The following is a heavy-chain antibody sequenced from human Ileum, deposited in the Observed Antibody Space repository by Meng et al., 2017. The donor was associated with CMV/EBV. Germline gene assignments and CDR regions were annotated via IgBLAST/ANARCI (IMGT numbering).Heavy chain of an antibody. V-gene: IGHV4-59*01. D-gene: IGHD5-24*01. CDR1: GGSISIYY. CDR3: ARRWGGIDY. CDR2: ISYSGYA. Sequence: QVQLHESGPGLVKPSETLSLICTVSGGSISIYYWSWVRQPPGKGLEWIGDISYSGYANYNPSLKSRVTMSMDTSKNQFSLKLTSVTAADTAMYYCARRWGGIDYWGQGTLVTVSS. J-gene: IGHJ4*02.